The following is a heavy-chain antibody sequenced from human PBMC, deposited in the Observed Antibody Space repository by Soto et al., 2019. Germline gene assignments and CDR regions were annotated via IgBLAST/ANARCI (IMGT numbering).Heavy chain of an antibody. Sequence: ASVKVSCKASGYTFTGYYMHWVRQAPGQGLEWMGWINPNSGGTNYAQKFQGRVTMTRDTSISTAYMELSRLRSDDTAVYYCARDGAYCGGDGYSYYYYYYGMDVWGQGTTVTVAS. CDR1: GYTFTGYY. CDR3: ARDGAYCGGDGYSYYYYYYGMDV. CDR2: INPNSGGT. D-gene: IGHD2-21*02. J-gene: IGHJ6*02. V-gene: IGHV1-2*02.